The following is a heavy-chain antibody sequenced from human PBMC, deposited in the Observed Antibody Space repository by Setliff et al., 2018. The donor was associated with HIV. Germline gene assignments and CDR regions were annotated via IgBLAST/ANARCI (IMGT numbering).Heavy chain of an antibody. CDR3: AIGDEYPGVFQS. V-gene: IGHV4-4*09. Sequence: PSETLSLTCTVSGDSISTYCWIWIRQTPGKGLEWIGSIYTSGTTNYNPSLEGRITTSVDLSKNHFSLNLHSVTAADTAVYYCAIGDEYPGVFQSWGQGKVVTVS. CDR2: IYTSGTT. D-gene: IGHD2-2*01. CDR1: GDSISTYC. J-gene: IGHJ5*02.